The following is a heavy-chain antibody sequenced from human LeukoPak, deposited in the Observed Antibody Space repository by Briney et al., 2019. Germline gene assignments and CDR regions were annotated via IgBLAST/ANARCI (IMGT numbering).Heavy chain of an antibody. J-gene: IGHJ4*02. V-gene: IGHV1-2*02. CDR1: GYTFTGYY. CDR3: ARSFSLVVPAAMGY. Sequence: GASVKVSCKASGYTFTGYYMHWVRQAPGQGLEWMGGTNPNSGGTNYAQKFQGRVTMTRDTSISAAYMELSRLRSDDTAVYYCARSFSLVVPAAMGYWGQGTLVTVSS. D-gene: IGHD2-2*01. CDR2: TNPNSGGT.